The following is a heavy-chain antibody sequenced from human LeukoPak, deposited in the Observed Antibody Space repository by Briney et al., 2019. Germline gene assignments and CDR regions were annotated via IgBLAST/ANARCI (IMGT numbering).Heavy chain of an antibody. V-gene: IGHV3-21*01. Sequence: GGSLTLSCAASGFTFSSYSMNWVRQAPAKGLEWVSSISSSSSYIYYADSVKGRFTISRDNGKNSLYLQMNSLRAEDTAVYYCARVESSSSANWGQGTLVTVSS. CDR3: ARVESSSSAN. CDR1: GFTFSSYS. D-gene: IGHD6-13*01. J-gene: IGHJ4*02. CDR2: ISSSSSYI.